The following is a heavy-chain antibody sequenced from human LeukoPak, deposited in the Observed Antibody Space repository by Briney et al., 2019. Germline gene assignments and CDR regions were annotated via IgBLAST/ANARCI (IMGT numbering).Heavy chain of an antibody. Sequence: GGSLRLSCAASGFTFGSYSMNWVRQAPGKGLEWVSSISSSSSYIYYADSVKGRFTISRDNAKNSLYLQMNSLRAEDTAVYYCASHLLSSWFIGYWGQGTLVTVSS. CDR2: ISSSSSYI. J-gene: IGHJ4*02. D-gene: IGHD6-13*01. CDR1: GFTFGSYS. CDR3: ASHLLSSWFIGY. V-gene: IGHV3-21*01.